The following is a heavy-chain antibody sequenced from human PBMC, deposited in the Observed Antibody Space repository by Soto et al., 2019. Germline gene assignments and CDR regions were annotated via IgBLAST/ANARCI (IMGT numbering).Heavy chain of an antibody. J-gene: IGHJ6*02. CDR3: AKEGTGEWIYCYYPTDV. CDR1: GFTFSDYA. D-gene: IGHD7-27*01. CDR2: ISGSGGST. V-gene: IGHV3-23*01. Sequence: GGSLRLSCAASGFTFSDYAMTWVRQAPGKGREWVSTISGSGGSTFYAESAKGRFIISRDNSKDTVYLHLDSLRVEDTALYYCAKEGTGEWIYCYYPTDVWGRGTTVTVS.